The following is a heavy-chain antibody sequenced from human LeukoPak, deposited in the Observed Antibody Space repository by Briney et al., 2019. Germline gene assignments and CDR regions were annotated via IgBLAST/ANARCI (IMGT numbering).Heavy chain of an antibody. J-gene: IGHJ4*02. CDR1: GFTFSSYA. CDR2: ISGSGGST. D-gene: IGHD3-22*01. V-gene: IGHV3-23*01. CDR3: AKGVTMIVVVITHFDY. Sequence: GGSLRLSCAASGFTFSSYAMSGVRQAPGKGLEWVSAISGSGGSTYYADSVKGRFTISRNNSKNTLYLQMNSLRAEDTAVYYCAKGVTMIVVVITHFDYWGQGTLVTVSS.